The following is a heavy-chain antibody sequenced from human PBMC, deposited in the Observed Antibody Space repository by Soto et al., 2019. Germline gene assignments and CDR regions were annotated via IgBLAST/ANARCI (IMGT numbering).Heavy chain of an antibody. V-gene: IGHV3-73*02. J-gene: IGHJ4*02. Sequence: EVQLVESGGGLVQPGGSLKLSCAASGFTFSGSAMHWVRQASGKGLEWVGRIRSKANSYATAYAASVKGRFTISRDDSKNTAYLQMNSLKTEDTAVYYCTRPGSIGGSYNWGQGTLVTVSS. CDR2: IRSKANSYAT. D-gene: IGHD1-26*01. CDR3: TRPGSIGGSYN. CDR1: GFTFSGSA.